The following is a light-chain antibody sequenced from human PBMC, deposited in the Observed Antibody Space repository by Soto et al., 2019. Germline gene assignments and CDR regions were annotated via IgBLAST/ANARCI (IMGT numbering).Light chain of an antibody. CDR3: QHYNSYPEA. CDR1: QSIGSW. J-gene: IGKJ1*01. CDR2: DAS. V-gene: IGKV1-5*01. Sequence: DTQMTQSPSTLSASVGDRVTITCRASQSIGSWLAWYQQKPGKAPKLLIYDASSLESGVPSRFSGSGSGTEFTLTISSLQPDDFATYYCQHYNSYPEAFGQGTKVDIK.